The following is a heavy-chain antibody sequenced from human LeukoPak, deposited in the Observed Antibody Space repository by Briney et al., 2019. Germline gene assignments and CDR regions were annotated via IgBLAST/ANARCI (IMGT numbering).Heavy chain of an antibody. D-gene: IGHD2-2*01. J-gene: IGHJ4*02. CDR1: GFTFSSYS. CDR3: ARGYCSSTSCSFDY. V-gene: IGHV3-21*01. CDR2: ISSSSSNI. Sequence: KAGGELRLSCAGSGFTFSSYSMNWLGQAPGKGLEWFSSISSSSSNIYYADAVKGRFNISRDNAKNSLYLQMNSLRAEDTAVYYCARGYCSSTSCSFDYWGQGTLVTVSS.